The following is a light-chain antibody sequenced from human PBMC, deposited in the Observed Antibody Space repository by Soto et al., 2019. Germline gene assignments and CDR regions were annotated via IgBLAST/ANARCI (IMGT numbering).Light chain of an antibody. V-gene: IGLV2-8*01. Sequence: QSVLAQPPSASGSPGQSVTISCAGTSNDVGGYNFVSWYQQHPGKAPKLMIFEVSKRPSGVPDRFSGSKSGNTASLTVSGLQAEDEADYYCSSYAGNNIFYVFGTGSMVTVL. CDR1: SNDVGGYNF. J-gene: IGLJ1*01. CDR2: EVS. CDR3: SSYAGNNIFYV.